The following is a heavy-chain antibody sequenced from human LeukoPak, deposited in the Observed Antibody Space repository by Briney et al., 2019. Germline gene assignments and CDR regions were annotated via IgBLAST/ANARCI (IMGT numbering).Heavy chain of an antibody. D-gene: IGHD6-6*01. V-gene: IGHV4-59*01. CDR3: ARFGTSSSRFFDQ. CDR1: GGSISAYY. J-gene: IGHJ4*02. Sequence: PSETLSLTCTVSGGSISAYYWSWLRQPPRKELEWIGYIHYSGTTNYYPSLKSRVTIALDTSKNQFSLKLNSVTAADTAVYYCARFGTSSSRFFDQWGQGTLVTVSS. CDR2: IHYSGTT.